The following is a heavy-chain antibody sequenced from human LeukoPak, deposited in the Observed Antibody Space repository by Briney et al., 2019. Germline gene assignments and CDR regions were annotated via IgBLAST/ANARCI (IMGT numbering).Heavy chain of an antibody. CDR3: AKGGSPSHNWFNF. J-gene: IGHJ5*01. V-gene: IGHV3-30*02. Sequence: GGSLRLSCAASGFTFSDYGMHWVRQAPGKGLEWVAFIRNDGSYEYYPDSVKGRFTISRDNSRNALFLQTNSLRAEDTAVYYCAKGGSPSHNWFNFWGQGTLVTVSS. CDR1: GFTFSDYG. CDR2: IRNDGSYE. D-gene: IGHD2-15*01.